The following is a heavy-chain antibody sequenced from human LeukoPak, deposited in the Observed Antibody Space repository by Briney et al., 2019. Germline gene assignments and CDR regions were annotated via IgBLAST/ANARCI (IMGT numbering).Heavy chain of an antibody. CDR3: ARDYSWLVQFDY. V-gene: IGHV3-30-3*01. CDR2: ISYDGSTK. Sequence: GGSLRLSCAASGFTFSNYAIHWVRQAPGKGLEWVALISYDGSTKYYADSVKGRSTISRDNSKNTLFLQMDSLRAEDTAVYYCARDYSWLVQFDYWGQGTLVTVSS. D-gene: IGHD6-19*01. J-gene: IGHJ4*02. CDR1: GFTFSNYA.